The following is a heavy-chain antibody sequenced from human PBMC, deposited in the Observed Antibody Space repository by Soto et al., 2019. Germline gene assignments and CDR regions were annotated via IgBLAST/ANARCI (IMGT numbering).Heavy chain of an antibody. CDR1: GFTFSVYS. V-gene: IGHV3-48*01. CDR3: ARREVWFGEETLDY. Sequence: PGGSLRLSCAASGFTFSVYSMNWVSQAPGKGLEWVSYISSSSSTIYYADSVKGRFTISRDNAKNSLYLQMNSLRAEDTAVYYCARREVWFGEETLDYWGQGTLVTVSS. CDR2: ISSSSSTI. D-gene: IGHD3-10*01. J-gene: IGHJ4*02.